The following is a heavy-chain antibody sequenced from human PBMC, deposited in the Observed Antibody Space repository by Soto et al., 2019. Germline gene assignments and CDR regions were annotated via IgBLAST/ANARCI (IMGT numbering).Heavy chain of an antibody. CDR2: IYPGGDSDA. V-gene: IGHV5-51*01. D-gene: IGHD4-17*01. CDR3: ARIGYGDYFGSYYYFGLDG. J-gene: IGHJ6*02. Sequence: GEPMKNSCQGAADMFDGYWSALVRQLPGKGLEWMGVIYPGGDSDARYSPSFEGQVTISADKSIATAYLQWSSLKASDIAVYYCARIGYGDYFGSYYYFGLDGWGQGTSVTVS. CDR1: ADMFDGYW.